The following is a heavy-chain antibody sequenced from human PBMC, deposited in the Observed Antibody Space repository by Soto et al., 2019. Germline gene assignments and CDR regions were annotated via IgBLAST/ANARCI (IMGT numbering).Heavy chain of an antibody. CDR3: ARRGSSNLGTWFDP. J-gene: IGHJ5*02. V-gene: IGHV4-59*01. CDR2: IYYSGST. Sequence: SETLSLTCTVSGGSISSYYWSWIRQPPGKGLEWIGYIYYSGSTNYNPSLKSRVTISVDTSKNQFSLKLSSVTAADTAVYYCARRGSSNLGTWFDPWGQGTLVTVPS. D-gene: IGHD2-15*01. CDR1: GGSISSYY.